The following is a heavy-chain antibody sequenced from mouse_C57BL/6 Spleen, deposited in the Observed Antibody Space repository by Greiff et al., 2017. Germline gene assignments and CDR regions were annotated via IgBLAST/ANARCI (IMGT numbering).Heavy chain of an antibody. CDR2: IHPNSGST. D-gene: IGHD2-4*01. V-gene: IGHV1-64*01. CDR3: ARSDYDYDDAMDY. CDR1: FYTFTIYW. Sequence: VQLQQPVAALFPPFASLTFSFNSSFYTFTIYWMHWVKQRPGQGLEWIGMIHPNSGSTNYNEKFKSKATLTVDKSSSTAYMQLSSLTSEDSAVYYCARSDYDYDDAMDYWGQGTSVTVSS. J-gene: IGHJ4*01.